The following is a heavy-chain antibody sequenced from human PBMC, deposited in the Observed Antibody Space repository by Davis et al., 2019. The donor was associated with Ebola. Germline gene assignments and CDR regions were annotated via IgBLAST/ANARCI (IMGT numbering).Heavy chain of an antibody. CDR1: GYTFTSYW. CDR3: ARVTYYYDSSGYYDY. D-gene: IGHD3-22*01. V-gene: IGHV5-51*01. Sequence: GESLKISCKASGYTFTSYWIVWVRQMPGKGLEWMGIIHPGDSDTRYSPSFQGHVTISADKSITTAYLQWSSLQASDTAMYYCARVTYYYDSSGYYDYWGQGTLVTVSS. CDR2: IHPGDSDT. J-gene: IGHJ4*02.